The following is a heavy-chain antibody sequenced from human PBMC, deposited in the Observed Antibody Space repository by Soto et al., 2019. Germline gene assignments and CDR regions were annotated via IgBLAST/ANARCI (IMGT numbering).Heavy chain of an antibody. CDR2: IYYSGST. J-gene: IGHJ4*02. D-gene: IGHD6-13*01. CDR3: VRSQLDDVYYFDY. V-gene: IGHV4-39*01. Sequence: PSEALSPPGPGSGGHINSSRYYWGRDPPPPGRGLEWIGSIYYSGSTYYNPSLKSRVTISVDTSKNQFSLKLSSVTAADTAVYFCVRSQLDDVYYFDYWGQGTLVTVSS. CDR1: GGHINSSRYY.